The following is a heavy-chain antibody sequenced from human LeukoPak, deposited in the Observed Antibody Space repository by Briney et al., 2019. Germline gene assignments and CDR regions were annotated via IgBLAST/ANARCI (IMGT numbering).Heavy chain of an antibody. J-gene: IGHJ5*02. CDR3: ARTNYYGSGSYYSNWLDP. V-gene: IGHV1-8*01. CDR1: GYTFNHYD. D-gene: IGHD3-10*01. CDR2: MHPNCGNT. Sequence: GASVKVSCKASGYTFNHYDIHWVRQATGQGLEGMGGMHPNCGNTGYAQKFQGRVTMTRNTSISTAYLELSSMRSEDTAVYYCARTNYYGSGSYYSNWLDPWGQGTLVTVSS.